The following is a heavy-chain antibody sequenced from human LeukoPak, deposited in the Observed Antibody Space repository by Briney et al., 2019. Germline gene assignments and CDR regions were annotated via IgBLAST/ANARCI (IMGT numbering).Heavy chain of an antibody. D-gene: IGHD3-22*01. CDR1: GYSFTSYW. J-gene: IGHJ3*02. Sequence: GESLKISCKGSGYSFTSYWIGWVRPMPGKGLEWMGIIYPGDSDTRYSPSFQGQVTISADKSISTAYLQWSSLKASDTAMYYCARRVWNYYDSSGYQDAFDIWGQGTMVTVSS. CDR3: ARRVWNYYDSSGYQDAFDI. V-gene: IGHV5-51*01. CDR2: IYPGDSDT.